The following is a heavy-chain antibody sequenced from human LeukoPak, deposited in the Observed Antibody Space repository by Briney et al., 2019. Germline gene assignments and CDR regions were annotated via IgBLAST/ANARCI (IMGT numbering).Heavy chain of an antibody. CDR2: ISGKGGRTT. V-gene: IGHV3-23*01. Sequence: GGSLRLSCAASGFTFSSYGMSWVRQAPGKGLEWVSGISGKGGRTTYYADSVKGRFTISRDNSKNTLYLQMNSLRAEDTAVYYCASTTRGGTYYYYMDVWGKGTTVTISS. J-gene: IGHJ6*03. CDR3: ASTTRGGTYYYYMDV. CDR1: GFTFSSYG. D-gene: IGHD1-1*01.